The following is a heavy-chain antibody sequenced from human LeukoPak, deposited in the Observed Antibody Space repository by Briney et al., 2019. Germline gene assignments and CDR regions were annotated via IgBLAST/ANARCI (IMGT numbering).Heavy chain of an antibody. CDR1: GFSFSTYW. J-gene: IGHJ4*02. V-gene: IGHV3-7*01. Sequence: GGSLSLSCAASGFSFSTYWMRWVRQTPEKGLEFVANIKQDGSVQNYMDSLKGRSTISRDNDRESLYLEINSLRADDTAVYYCARDPGSSAFDLWGQGALVTVSS. CDR3: ARDPGSSAFDL. CDR2: IKQDGSVQ. D-gene: IGHD1-14*01.